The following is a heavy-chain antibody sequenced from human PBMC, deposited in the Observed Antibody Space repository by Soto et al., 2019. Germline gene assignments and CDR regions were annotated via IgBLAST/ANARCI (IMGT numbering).Heavy chain of an antibody. CDR1: GFTFSTYA. V-gene: IGHV3-23*01. D-gene: IGHD2-8*01. CDR2: LFGNGGGI. Sequence: EVQLLGSGGGLVQPGGSLRLSCAASGFTFSTYAMSWVRQAPGKGLEWVSGLFGNGGGISYADSVKGRFTISRDNSNNMLYLQMHSLRVEDTAVYYCAKDRQPDGLWPFDHWGQGTLVTVSS. J-gene: IGHJ4*02. CDR3: AKDRQPDGLWPFDH.